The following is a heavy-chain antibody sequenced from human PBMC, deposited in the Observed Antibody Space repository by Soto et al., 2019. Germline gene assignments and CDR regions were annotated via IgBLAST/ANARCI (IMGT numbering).Heavy chain of an antibody. D-gene: IGHD1-1*01. Sequence: QVQLVESGGGVVQPGRSLRLSCAASGFTFSSYAMHWVRQAPGKGLEWVAVIAYDGRNKYYADSVKGRFTISRDNSKNTMYMHMNRLRIEDTAVYYRAREQERVFDDWGQGTLVTVSS. J-gene: IGHJ4*02. V-gene: IGHV3-30*04. CDR2: IAYDGRNK. CDR3: AREQERVFDD. CDR1: GFTFSSYA.